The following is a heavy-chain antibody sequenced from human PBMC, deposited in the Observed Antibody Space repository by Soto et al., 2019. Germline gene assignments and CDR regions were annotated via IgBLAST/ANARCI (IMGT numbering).Heavy chain of an antibody. CDR1: GFTFSSYA. J-gene: IGHJ6*01. CDR2: ISYDGSNK. D-gene: IGHD2-21*02. V-gene: IGHV3-30-3*01. CDR3: ARDRYCGGDCYNYYYYGMDV. Sequence: GGSLRLSCAASGFTFSSYAMHWVRQAPGKGLEWVAVISYDGSNKYYADSVKGRFTISRDNSKNTLYLQMNSLRAEDTAVYYCARDRYCGGDCYNYYYYGMDVWGQG.